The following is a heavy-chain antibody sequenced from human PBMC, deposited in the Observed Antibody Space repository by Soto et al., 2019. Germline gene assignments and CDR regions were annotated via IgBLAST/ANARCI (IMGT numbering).Heavy chain of an antibody. CDR2: INPSGGST. Sequence: GASVKVSCKASGYTFTTYYMHSVRQAPGQGLEWMGIINPSGGSTSYAQKFQGRVTMTRDTSTSTVYMELSSLRSEDTAVYYCATAAYSTSWYDFWGQGTLVTVSS. D-gene: IGHD6-13*01. CDR1: GYTFTTYY. V-gene: IGHV1-46*01. CDR3: ATAAYSTSWYDF. J-gene: IGHJ5*01.